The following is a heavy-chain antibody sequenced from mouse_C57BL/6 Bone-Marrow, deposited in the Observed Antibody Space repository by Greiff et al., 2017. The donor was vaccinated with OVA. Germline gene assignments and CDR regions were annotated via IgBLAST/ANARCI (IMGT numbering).Heavy chain of an antibody. D-gene: IGHD1-1*01. V-gene: IGHV1-64*01. Sequence: QVQLQQPGAELVKPGASVKLSCKASGYTFTSYSMHWVKQRPGQGLEWIGMIHPNSGSTNYNEKFKSKATLTVDKSSSTAYMQLSSLTSEDSAVYYCARSVVARDYAMDYWGQGTSVTVSS. CDR2: IHPNSGST. J-gene: IGHJ4*01. CDR3: ARSVVARDYAMDY. CDR1: GYTFTSYS.